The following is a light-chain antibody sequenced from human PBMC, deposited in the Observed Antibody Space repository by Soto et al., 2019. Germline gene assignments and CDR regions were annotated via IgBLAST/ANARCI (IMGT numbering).Light chain of an antibody. J-gene: IGKJ1*01. V-gene: IGKV3-20*01. CDR2: GAS. Sequence: EIVLTQSPGTLSLSPGERATLNCRASQSVRSSYLAWYQQQPGQAPRLLIHGASRRATGIPDRFSGSGSGTDFTLTTNRLEPEDFAVYFCQQYGDMWTFGQGTKVDIK. CDR3: QQYGDMWT. CDR1: QSVRSSY.